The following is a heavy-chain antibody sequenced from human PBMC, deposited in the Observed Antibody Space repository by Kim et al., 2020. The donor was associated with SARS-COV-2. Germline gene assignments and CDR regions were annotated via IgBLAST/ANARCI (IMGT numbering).Heavy chain of an antibody. CDR3: AFGGVEWLGLFNY. J-gene: IGHJ4*02. V-gene: IGHV4-39*01. Sequence: SETLSLTCTVSGGSISSSSYYWGWIRQPPGKGREGLGCINYTGSTYYNPSLKSRVTISADTSKNQFSLKLSSVTAAATAVYYCAFGGVEWLGLFNYWGQGNPVTVPS. CDR2: INYTGST. D-gene: IGHD3-3*01. CDR1: GGSISSSSYY.